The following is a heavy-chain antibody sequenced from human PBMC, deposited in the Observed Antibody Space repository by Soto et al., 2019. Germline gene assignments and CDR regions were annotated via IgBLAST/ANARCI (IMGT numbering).Heavy chain of an antibody. CDR1: GYTFTGCY. D-gene: IGHD5-12*01. V-gene: IGHV1-2*02. CDR2: INPNSGGT. CDR3: ARVFSGYAYFDY. Sequence: AASVKVSCKSSGYTFTGCYMHWVRQAPGQGLEWMGWINPNSGGTNYAQKFQGRVTMTRDTSISTAYMELSRLRSDDTAVYYCARVFSGYAYFDYWGQGTLVTVSS. J-gene: IGHJ4*02.